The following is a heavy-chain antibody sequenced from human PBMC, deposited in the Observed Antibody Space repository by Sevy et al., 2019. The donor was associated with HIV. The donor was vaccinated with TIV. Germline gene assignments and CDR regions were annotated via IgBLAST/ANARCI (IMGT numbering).Heavy chain of an antibody. CDR2: IKSRTDGGTI. J-gene: IGHJ3*01. V-gene: IGHV3-15*01. CDR1: GFTLNKAW. Sequence: GGSLRISCAASGFTLNKAWMSWVRQAPGKGLEWVGRIKSRTDGGTIDYIGPVKGRFTVSRDDSKNTLHLQMNSLKTEDTAVYYCTTGHRTWGQGTMVTVSS. CDR3: TTGHRT.